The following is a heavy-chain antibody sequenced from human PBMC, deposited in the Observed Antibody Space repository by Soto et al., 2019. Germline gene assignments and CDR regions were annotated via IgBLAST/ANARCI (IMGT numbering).Heavy chain of an antibody. CDR2: IWYDGSNK. Sequence: QVQLVESGGGVVQPGRSLRLSCAASGFTFSSYGMHWVRQAPGKGLEWVAVIWYDGSNKYYADSVKGRFIISRDNSKNTLYLQMNSLRAEDTAVYYCARTLGYCSGGSCYSVSDWYFDLWGRGTLVTVSS. CDR3: ARTLGYCSGGSCYSVSDWYFDL. V-gene: IGHV3-33*01. D-gene: IGHD2-15*01. CDR1: GFTFSSYG. J-gene: IGHJ2*01.